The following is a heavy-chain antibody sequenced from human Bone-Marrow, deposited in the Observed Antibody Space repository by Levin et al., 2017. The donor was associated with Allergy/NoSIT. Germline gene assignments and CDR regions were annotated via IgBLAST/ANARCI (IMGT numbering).Heavy chain of an antibody. D-gene: IGHD3-9*01. J-gene: IGHJ3*02. V-gene: IGHV4-61*01. CDR2: IYYSGST. Sequence: PSETLSLTCTVSGGSVSSGSYYWSWIRQPPGKGLEWIGYIYYSGSTNYNPSLKSRVTISVDTSKNQFSLKLSSVTAADTAVYYCAAQRGRYVDWLQPTNAFDSWGQGTMVTVSS. CDR3: AAQRGRYVDWLQPTNAFDS. CDR1: GGSVSSGSYY.